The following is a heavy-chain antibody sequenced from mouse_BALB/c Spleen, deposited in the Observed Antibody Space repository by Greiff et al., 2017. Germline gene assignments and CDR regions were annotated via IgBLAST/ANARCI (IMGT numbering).Heavy chain of an antibody. Sequence: GGGLVQPKGSLKLSCAASGFTFNTYAMNWVRQAPGKGLEWVARIRSKSNNYATYYADSVKDRFTISRDDSQSMLYLQKNNLKTEDTAMYYCVRQGYRYDEFAYWGQGTLVTVSA. V-gene: IGHV10-1*02. CDR2: IRSKSNNYAT. J-gene: IGHJ3*01. D-gene: IGHD2-14*01. CDR1: GFTFNTYA. CDR3: VRQGYRYDEFAY.